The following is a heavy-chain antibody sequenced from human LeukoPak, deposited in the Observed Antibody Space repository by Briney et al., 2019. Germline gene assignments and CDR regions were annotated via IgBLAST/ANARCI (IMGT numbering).Heavy chain of an antibody. J-gene: IGHJ4*02. Sequence: GGSLRLSCAASGFTVSSNYMSWVRQAPGKGLEWVSVIYSGGSTYYADSVKGRFTISRDNSKNTLYLQMNSLRAEDTAVYYCARLWFGKSDTAALDYWGQGTLVTVSS. CDR1: GFTVSSNY. D-gene: IGHD3-10*01. CDR2: IYSGGST. CDR3: ARLWFGKSDTAALDY. V-gene: IGHV3-53*01.